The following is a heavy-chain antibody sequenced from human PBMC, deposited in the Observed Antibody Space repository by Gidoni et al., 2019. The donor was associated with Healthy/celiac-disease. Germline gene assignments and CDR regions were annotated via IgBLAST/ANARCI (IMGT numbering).Heavy chain of an antibody. Sequence: EVQLLESGGGLVQRGGSLRLSCAASGFTFSSDAMSWGRQAPGKGLEWVSAISGSGGSTYYADSVKGRVTISRDNSKNTLDLQMNSLRAEDTAVYYCAKGSYYSFDYWGQGTLVTVSS. V-gene: IGHV3-23*01. J-gene: IGHJ4*02. CDR1: GFTFSSDA. CDR3: AKGSYYSFDY. D-gene: IGHD1-26*01. CDR2: ISGSGGST.